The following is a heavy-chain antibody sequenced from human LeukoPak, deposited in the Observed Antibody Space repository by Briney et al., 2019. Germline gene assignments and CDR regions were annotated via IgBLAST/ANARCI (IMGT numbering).Heavy chain of an antibody. J-gene: IGHJ3*02. V-gene: IGHV3-74*01. CDR2: INTDGSST. Sequence: PGGSLRLSCAASGFTFSSYWMHWVRQAPGKGLVWVSRINTDGSSTSYADSVKGRFTISRDNAKNSLYLQMNSLRAEDTAVYYCARASGRQQSDAFDIWGQGTMVTVSS. CDR3: ARASGRQQSDAFDI. D-gene: IGHD6-13*01. CDR1: GFTFSSYW.